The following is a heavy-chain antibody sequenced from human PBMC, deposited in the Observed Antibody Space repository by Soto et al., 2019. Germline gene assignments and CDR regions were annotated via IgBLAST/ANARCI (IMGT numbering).Heavy chain of an antibody. Sequence: SETLSRTCAVYGGSFSGYYWSWIRQPPGKGLEWIGEINHSGSTNYNPSLKCRVTISVDTSKNQFSLKLSSVTAADTPVDYCARASVVVAATAIDYWGQASLVPV. CDR2: INHSGST. CDR3: ARASVVVAATAIDY. CDR1: GGSFSGYY. D-gene: IGHD2-15*01. J-gene: IGHJ4*02. V-gene: IGHV4-34*01.